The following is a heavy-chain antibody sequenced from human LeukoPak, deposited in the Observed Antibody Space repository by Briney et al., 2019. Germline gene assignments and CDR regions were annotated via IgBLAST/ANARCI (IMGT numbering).Heavy chain of an antibody. Sequence: GGSLRLSCAASGFTFSSYGMIWVRQPPGKGLEWVSSIFPSGGEIHYADSVRGRFTISRDNSKSTLSLQMNSLRAEDTAIYYCATYRQVLLPFESWGQGTLVTVSS. D-gene: IGHD2-8*02. J-gene: IGHJ4*02. CDR3: ATYRQVLLPFES. CDR1: GFTFSSYG. V-gene: IGHV3-23*01. CDR2: IFPSGGEI.